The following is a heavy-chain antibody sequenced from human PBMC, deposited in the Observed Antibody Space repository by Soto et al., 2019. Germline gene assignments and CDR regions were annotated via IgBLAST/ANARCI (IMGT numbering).Heavy chain of an antibody. CDR3: ARDILSVGPRANDAFDV. CDR2: INPDNGNT. J-gene: IGHJ3*01. Sequence: QVQLVQSGAEVRKPGASVNISCRASGFTFSDPLINWVRQVPGQSLEWMGWINPDNGNTKSSQTFQGRVTISRHSAASIVYVEVSDLTSEDTAVFYCARDILSVGPRANDAFDVWGQGTMVTVSS. D-gene: IGHD2-8*02. CDR1: GFTFSDPL. V-gene: IGHV1-3*01.